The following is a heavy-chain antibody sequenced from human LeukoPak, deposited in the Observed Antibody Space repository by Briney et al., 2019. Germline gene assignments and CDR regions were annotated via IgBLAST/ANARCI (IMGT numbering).Heavy chain of an antibody. D-gene: IGHD3-22*01. J-gene: IGHJ6*03. V-gene: IGHV4-59*01. CDR3: TRGSIAYYYMDV. CDR2: IYYSGST. Sequence: SETLSLTCTVSGGSISSYYWSWIRQPPGKGLGWIGNIYYSGSTNYNPSLKSRVTISVDTSKNQFSLKLSSVTAADTAVYYCTRGSIAYYYMDVWGKGTTVTISS. CDR1: GGSISSYY.